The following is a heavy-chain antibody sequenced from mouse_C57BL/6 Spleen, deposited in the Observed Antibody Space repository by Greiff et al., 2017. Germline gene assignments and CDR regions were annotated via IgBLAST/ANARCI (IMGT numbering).Heavy chain of an antibody. D-gene: IGHD3-2*02. Sequence: VQLQESGPGLVAPSQSLSITCTVSGFSFTSYGVSWVRQPPGKGLEWLGVRWGDGSTNYHSALISRLSISKDNSKSHVFLKLNSLQTDDAATYDSARDSSGYFYYFDYWGQGTTLTVSS. CDR2: RWGDGST. J-gene: IGHJ2*01. V-gene: IGHV2-3*01. CDR3: ARDSSGYFYYFDY. CDR1: GFSFTSYG.